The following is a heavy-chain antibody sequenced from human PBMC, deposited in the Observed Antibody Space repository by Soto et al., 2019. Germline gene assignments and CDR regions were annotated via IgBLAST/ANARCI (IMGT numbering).Heavy chain of an antibody. V-gene: IGHV3-23*01. Sequence: RRLSCAASGFTFSSYAMSWVRQAPGKGLEWVSAISGSGGSTYYADSVKGRFTISRDNSKNTLYLQMNSLRAEDTAVYYCAKVGSSGYYPDYWGQGTLVTVSS. D-gene: IGHD3-22*01. CDR2: ISGSGGST. J-gene: IGHJ4*02. CDR1: GFTFSSYA. CDR3: AKVGSSGYYPDY.